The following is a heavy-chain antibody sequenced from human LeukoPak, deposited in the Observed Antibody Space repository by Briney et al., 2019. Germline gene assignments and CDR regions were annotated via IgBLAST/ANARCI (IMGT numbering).Heavy chain of an antibody. CDR2: INAYNGNT. CDR1: GYTFTSYG. Sequence: ASVKVSCKASGYTFTSYGISWVRQAPGQGLEWMGWINAYNGNTNYAQKLQGRVTMTTDTSTSTAYMELRSLRSDDTAVYYCARVWGRRNYYDSSGPHDYWGQGTLVTVSS. V-gene: IGHV1-18*01. CDR3: ARVWGRRNYYDSSGPHDY. J-gene: IGHJ4*02. D-gene: IGHD3-22*01.